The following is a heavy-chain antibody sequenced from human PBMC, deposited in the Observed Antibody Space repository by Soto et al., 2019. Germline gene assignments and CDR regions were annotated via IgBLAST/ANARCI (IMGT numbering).Heavy chain of an antibody. CDR2: ISHEGGTQ. CDR1: GFTFSDYG. CDR3: PKEGSPKVSRGDDY. Sequence: GGSLRLSCADSGFTFSDYGIDWIRQAPGKGLEWVAVISHEGGTQYYADAVRGRFTVSRDNSNNILYLQMDSLRHDHPGVYFCPKEGSPKVSRGDDYWGQGTLVTVSS. V-gene: IGHV3-30*18. D-gene: IGHD3-10*01. J-gene: IGHJ4*02.